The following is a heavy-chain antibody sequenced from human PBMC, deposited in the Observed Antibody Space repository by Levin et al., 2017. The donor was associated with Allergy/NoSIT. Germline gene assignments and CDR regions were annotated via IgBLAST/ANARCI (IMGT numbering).Heavy chain of an antibody. J-gene: IGHJ4*02. D-gene: IGHD7-27*01. V-gene: IGHV4-34*01. CDR2: INHSEYT. Sequence: SETLSLTCAVHGGSLSGYYWTWIRQPPGKGLEWIGEINHSEYTNYNPSLKSRVTISLDTSNNQFSLRLSSVTAADTAVYYCARQPTGDLFDYWGQGTLVTVSS. CDR1: GGSLSGYY. CDR3: ARQPTGDLFDY.